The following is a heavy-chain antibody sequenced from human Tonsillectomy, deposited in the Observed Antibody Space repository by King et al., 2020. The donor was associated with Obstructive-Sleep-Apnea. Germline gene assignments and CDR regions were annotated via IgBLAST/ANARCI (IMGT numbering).Heavy chain of an antibody. Sequence: VQLVESGGDLVQPVGSLRLSCAASGFPFSSYLMSGVRQVPGMGLGWVVNIKQDGREKSYLDSVKGRFTISRDNAKNSLYLQMNSLRAEDTAVYYCARGTYGGNSVDYWGQGTLVTVSS. CDR3: ARGTYGGNSVDY. CDR2: IKQDGREK. CDR1: GFPFSSYL. D-gene: IGHD4-23*01. V-gene: IGHV3-7*03. J-gene: IGHJ4*02.